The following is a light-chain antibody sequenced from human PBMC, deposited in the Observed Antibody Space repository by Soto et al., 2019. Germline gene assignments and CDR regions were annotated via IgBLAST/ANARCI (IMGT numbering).Light chain of an antibody. V-gene: IGLV1-40*01. Sequence: QPVLTQPPSVSGAPGQRVTISCTGSSSNIGAGYDVHWYQQLPGTAPKLLIYGNNNRPSGVPDRFSGSKSDTSASLAITGLQTEDEADYYCQSFDSSLIGSVFGGGTKVTVL. J-gene: IGLJ2*01. CDR1: SSNIGAGYD. CDR2: GNN. CDR3: QSFDSSLIGSV.